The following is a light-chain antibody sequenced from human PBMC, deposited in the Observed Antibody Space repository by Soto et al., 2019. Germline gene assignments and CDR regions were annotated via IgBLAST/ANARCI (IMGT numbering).Light chain of an antibody. CDR2: RAS. Sequence: EVVMTQSPATLSVSPGERATLSCRASQSVSSNLAWYQQKPGQAPRLLIYRASTRATGIPARFSGSWSGTKFTLTISSLQSEDFAVYYCQQYNNWPPLTFGGGTKVEIK. CDR1: QSVSSN. V-gene: IGKV3-15*01. J-gene: IGKJ4*01. CDR3: QQYNNWPPLT.